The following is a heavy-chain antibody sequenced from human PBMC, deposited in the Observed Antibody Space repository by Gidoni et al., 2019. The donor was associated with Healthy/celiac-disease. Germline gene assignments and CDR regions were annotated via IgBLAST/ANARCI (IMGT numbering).Heavy chain of an antibody. Sequence: EVQLVESGGGLVQPGGSLRLSCTAAGFPSSSSALHWVRQATGKGLEWVSAIGTAGYPYYPGSVKGRFTISRENAKNSLYLQMNSLRAGDTAVYYCARQTYYYDSSGLRAWYFDLWGRGTLVTVSS. CDR1: GFPSSSSA. J-gene: IGHJ2*01. D-gene: IGHD3-22*01. CDR3: ARQTYYYDSSGLRAWYFDL. V-gene: IGHV3-13*05. CDR2: IGTAGYP.